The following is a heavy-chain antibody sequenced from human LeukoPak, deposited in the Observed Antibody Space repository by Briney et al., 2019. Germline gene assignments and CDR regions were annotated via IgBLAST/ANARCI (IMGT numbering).Heavy chain of an antibody. CDR2: IYQSGST. D-gene: IGHD1-26*01. V-gene: IGHV4-39*01. J-gene: IGHJ4*02. Sequence: SETLSLTCTVSGDSISSSSYYWTWTRQPPGKGLEWIGSIYQSGSTYYNPSLKSRVTISVGTSKNQFSLKLSSVTAADTAVYYCARVGFIWPHYFFDYWGQGTLVTVSS. CDR1: GDSISSSSYY. CDR3: ARVGFIWPHYFFDY.